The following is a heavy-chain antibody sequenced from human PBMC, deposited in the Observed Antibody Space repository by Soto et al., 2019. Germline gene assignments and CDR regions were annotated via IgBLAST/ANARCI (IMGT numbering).Heavy chain of an antibody. D-gene: IGHD6-13*01. CDR3: ARLEASSWFSF. CDR1: GGSISSLY. V-gene: IGHV4-59*08. CDR2: IAYTGNT. Sequence: SETLSLTCTVSGGSISSLYWSWIRQPPGRGLEWIGYIAYTGNTLYNPSLKSRVTISVDTSKNQFSLKLNSVTAADTAVYYCARLEASSWFSFWGQGTLVTVSS. J-gene: IGHJ4*02.